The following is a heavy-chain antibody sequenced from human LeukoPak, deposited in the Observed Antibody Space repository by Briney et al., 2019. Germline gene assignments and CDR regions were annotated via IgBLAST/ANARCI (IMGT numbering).Heavy chain of an antibody. D-gene: IGHD4-17*01. CDR2: MNPNSGNT. CDR3: ATASTVTTERGSVVRAFDI. V-gene: IGHV1-8*01. Sequence: ASVKVSCKASGYTFTSYDINWVRQGTGQGLEWMGWMNPNSGNTGYAQKFQGRVTMTRSTSISTAYMELNSLRSEDTAVYYCATASTVTTERGSVVRAFDIWGQGTMVTVSS. J-gene: IGHJ3*02. CDR1: GYTFTSYD.